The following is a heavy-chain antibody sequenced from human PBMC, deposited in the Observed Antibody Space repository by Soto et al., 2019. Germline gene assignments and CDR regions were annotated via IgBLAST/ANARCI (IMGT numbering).Heavy chain of an antibody. CDR1: GGSISSYR. Sequence: PSETLSLTCTVSGGSISSYRWSWIRQPAGKGLEWIGRLNTYGNTHYNPCLKSRVTVSVDTSRNQFFLTLRSVTAADSAVYHCGRESGETWDYEASWGQGTPVTVSS. CDR3: GRESGETWDYEAS. CDR2: LNTYGNT. J-gene: IGHJ5*02. V-gene: IGHV4-4*07. D-gene: IGHD1-7*01.